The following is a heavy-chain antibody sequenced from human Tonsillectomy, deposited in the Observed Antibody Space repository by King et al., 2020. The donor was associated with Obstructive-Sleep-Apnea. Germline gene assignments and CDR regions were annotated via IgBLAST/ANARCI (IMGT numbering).Heavy chain of an antibody. CDR3: ARERTADSSGYYYLGELLYGMDV. J-gene: IGHJ6*02. V-gene: IGHV4-59*01. D-gene: IGHD3-22*01. CDR2: IYYSGST. Sequence: VQLQESGPGLVKPSETLSITCTVSGGSISSYYWRWIRQPPGKGLEWIGYIYYSGSTNYNPSLKSRVTISVDTSKNQFSLKLSSLTAADTAVYDCARERTADSSGYYYLGELLYGMDVWGQGTTVTVSS. CDR1: GGSISSYY.